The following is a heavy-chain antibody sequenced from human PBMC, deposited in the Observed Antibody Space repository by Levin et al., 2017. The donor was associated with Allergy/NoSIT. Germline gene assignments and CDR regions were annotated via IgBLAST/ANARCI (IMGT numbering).Heavy chain of an antibody. Sequence: GGSLRLSCAASGFTFSSYAMHWVRQAPGKGLEWVAVISYDGSNKYYADSVKGRFTISRDNSKNTLYLQMNSLRAEDTAVYYCASNPGRVAGVGLRYWGQGTLVTVSS. D-gene: IGHD6-19*01. V-gene: IGHV3-30*04. CDR1: GFTFSSYA. CDR2: ISYDGSNK. J-gene: IGHJ4*02. CDR3: ASNPGRVAGVGLRY.